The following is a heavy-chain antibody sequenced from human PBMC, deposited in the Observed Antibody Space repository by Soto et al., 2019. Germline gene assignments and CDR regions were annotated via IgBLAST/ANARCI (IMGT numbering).Heavy chain of an antibody. CDR1: GSSISSSSYY. D-gene: IGHD3-3*01. J-gene: IGHJ4*02. V-gene: IGHV4-39*01. Sequence: PSETLSLTCTVSGSSISSSSYYWGWILQPPGKEKERIGSIYNSGSTYNNQSLKRRVTISADTSKNQITLKLSSVTAPDTAEYYFAFVLRGLTIFGVAHPGYYWGQGTLVTVSS. CDR2: IYNSGST. CDR3: AFVLRGLTIFGVAHPGYY.